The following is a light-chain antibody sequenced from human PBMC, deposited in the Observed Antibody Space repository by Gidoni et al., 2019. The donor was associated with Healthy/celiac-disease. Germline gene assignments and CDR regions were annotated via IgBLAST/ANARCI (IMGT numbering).Light chain of an antibody. J-gene: IGKJ4*01. CDR2: GAS. CDR3: QEYGSSPGLT. CDR1: QSVSSSY. V-gene: IGKV3-20*01. Sequence: EIVLTQSPGTLSLSPGERATLSCRASQSVSSSYLAWYQEKPGQAPRLLIYGASSRATGIPDRFSGSWSGTDFTLTISRLEPGGFSVYYCQEYGSSPGLTFGGGTQVEIK.